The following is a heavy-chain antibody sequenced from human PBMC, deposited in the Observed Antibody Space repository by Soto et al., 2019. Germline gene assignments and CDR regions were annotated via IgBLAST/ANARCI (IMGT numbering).Heavy chain of an antibody. J-gene: IGHJ4*02. CDR2: ISAYNGNT. CDR1: GYTFTSYG. CDR3: ARDKSSIWYGDYVGLDY. D-gene: IGHD4-17*01. Sequence: ASVKVSCKASGYTFTSYGISWVRQAPGQGLEWMGWISAYNGNTNYAQKLQGRVTMTTDTSTSTAYMELRSLRSDDTAVYYCARDKSSIWYGDYVGLDYWGQGTLVTVSS. V-gene: IGHV1-18*01.